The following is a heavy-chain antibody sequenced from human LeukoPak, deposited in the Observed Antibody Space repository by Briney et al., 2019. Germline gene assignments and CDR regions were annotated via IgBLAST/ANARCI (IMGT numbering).Heavy chain of an antibody. J-gene: IGHJ4*02. CDR2: IIPIFGTA. D-gene: IGHD5-18*01. Sequence: ASVTVSCKASGGTFSSYAISWVRRAPGQGLEWMGGIIPIFGTANYAQKFQGRVTITADKSTSTAYMELSSLRSEDTAVYYCASPGGYSYGSDFDYWGQGTLVTVSS. CDR3: ASPGGYSYGSDFDY. CDR1: GGTFSSYA. V-gene: IGHV1-69*06.